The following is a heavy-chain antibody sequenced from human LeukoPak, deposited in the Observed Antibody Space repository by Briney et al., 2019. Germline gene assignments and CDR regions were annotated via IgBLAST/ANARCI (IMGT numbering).Heavy chain of an antibody. D-gene: IGHD6-6*01. Sequence: ASVKVSCKASGYTFTGYYMHWVRQAPGQGLEWMGGIIPIFGTANYAQKFQGRVTITTDESTSTAYMELSSLRSEDTAVYYCARDRPSSSGDYFDYWGQGTLVTVSS. V-gene: IGHV1-69*05. J-gene: IGHJ4*02. CDR1: GYTFTGYY. CDR3: ARDRPSSSGDYFDY. CDR2: IIPIFGTA.